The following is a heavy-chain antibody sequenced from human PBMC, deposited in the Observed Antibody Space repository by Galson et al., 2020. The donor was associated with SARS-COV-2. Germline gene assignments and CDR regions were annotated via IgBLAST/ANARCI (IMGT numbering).Heavy chain of an antibody. CDR3: ARVVGGPNVGEDAFAI. J-gene: IGHJ3*02. CDR1: GFTFNNYA. V-gene: IGHV3-23*01. CDR2: ISGPGGTT. D-gene: IGHD2-8*01. Sequence: GESLKISCAASGFTFNNYAMSWFRQVPGRGLEWVSSISGPGGTTHYAESVKGRFTISRDNSKNTLYLQMNSLTSEDSAIFYCARVVGGPNVGEDAFAIWGQGTTVTVYS.